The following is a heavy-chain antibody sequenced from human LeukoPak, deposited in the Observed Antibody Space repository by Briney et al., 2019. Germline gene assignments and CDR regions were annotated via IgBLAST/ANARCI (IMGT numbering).Heavy chain of an antibody. CDR2: IYPGDSDT. J-gene: IGHJ3*02. V-gene: IGHV5-51*01. CDR1: GYSLTSYW. Sequence: GESLKISCKGSGYSLTSYWIGWVRQMPGKGLEWMGIIYPGDSDTRYSPSFQGQVTISADKSISTAYLQWSSLKASDTAMYYCASSRYRANWGDPDAFDIWGQGTMVTVSS. D-gene: IGHD7-27*01. CDR3: ASSRYRANWGDPDAFDI.